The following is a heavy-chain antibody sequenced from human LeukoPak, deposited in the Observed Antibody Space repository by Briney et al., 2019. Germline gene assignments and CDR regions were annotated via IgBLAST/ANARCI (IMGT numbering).Heavy chain of an antibody. CDR2: IYSGGDT. J-gene: IGHJ5*02. CDR1: GFTVSNNY. D-gene: IGHD4/OR15-4a*01. Sequence: GGSLRLSCAASGFTVSNNYMNWVRQAPGKGLEWVSLIYSGGDTHYADSVKGRLTISRDSSKNTLYLQMNSLRAEDKALYYCARDPPAVRTNTYAWGQGTLVTVSS. CDR3: ARDPPAVRTNTYA. V-gene: IGHV3-66*01.